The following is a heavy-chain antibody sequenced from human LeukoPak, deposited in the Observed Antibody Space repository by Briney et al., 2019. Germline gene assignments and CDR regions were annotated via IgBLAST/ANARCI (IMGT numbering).Heavy chain of an antibody. V-gene: IGHV4-30-4*01. J-gene: IGHJ4*02. Sequence: SETLSLTCTVSGGSVSSRDYYWTWIRQPPGKGLEWIGYIDYSGYTWYNPSLQSRLTMSVDTSKNQFSLMLRSVTAADTAVYYCVRRMSGGVRSFDLWGQGTLVTVSS. CDR3: VRRMSGGVRSFDL. D-gene: IGHD3-16*01. CDR2: IDYSGYT. CDR1: GGSVSSRDYY.